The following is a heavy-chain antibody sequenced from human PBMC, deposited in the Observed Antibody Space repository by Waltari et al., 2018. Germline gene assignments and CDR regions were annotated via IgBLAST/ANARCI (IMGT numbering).Heavy chain of an antibody. Sequence: QVQLVQSGAEVKKPGASVKVSCKASGYTFTSYYMHWVRQAPGQGLEWMGIINPSGGSTSYAQKFQGRVTMTRDTSTSTVYMELSSLRSEDTAVYYCARDGVTTVTTGNWFDPWGQGTLVTVSS. J-gene: IGHJ5*02. CDR2: INPSGGST. CDR1: GYTFTSYY. D-gene: IGHD4-17*01. CDR3: ARDGVTTVTTGNWFDP. V-gene: IGHV1-46*01.